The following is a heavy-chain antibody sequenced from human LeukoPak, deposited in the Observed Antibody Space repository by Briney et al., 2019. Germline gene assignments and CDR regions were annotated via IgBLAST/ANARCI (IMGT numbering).Heavy chain of an antibody. Sequence: GGSLRLSCAASGFIFRNHWMSWVRQFPGRALEWVAHIKQDGNEKHYVDSVEGRFTLSRDDSKNSLYLQMNSLRVDDSAVYYCARGPNYGDRVDYFDYWGQGTLVTVSS. D-gene: IGHD4-17*01. CDR3: ARGPNYGDRVDYFDY. CDR2: IKQDGNEK. J-gene: IGHJ4*02. V-gene: IGHV3-7*01. CDR1: GFIFRNHW.